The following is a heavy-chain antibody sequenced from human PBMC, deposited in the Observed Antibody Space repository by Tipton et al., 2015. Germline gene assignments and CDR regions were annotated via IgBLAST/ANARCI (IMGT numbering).Heavy chain of an antibody. CDR2: IHQSGST. J-gene: IGHJ6*02. CDR1: GGSISSSSYY. D-gene: IGHD3-10*01. V-gene: IGHV4-61*05. CDR3: ARVDITMVREVFIDDYGMDV. Sequence: TLSLTCTVSGGSISSSSYYWGWIRQPPGKGLEWIGYIHQSGSTRYNPSLKSRITLSLDTSKNQFSLRLSSVTAADTAVYYCARVDITMVREVFIDDYGMDVWGQGTTVTVSS.